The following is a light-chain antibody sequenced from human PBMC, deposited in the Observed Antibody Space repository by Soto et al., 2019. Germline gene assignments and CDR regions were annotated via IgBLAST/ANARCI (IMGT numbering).Light chain of an antibody. CDR3: QQTFITPPHT. CDR1: QSVTSRY. CDR2: GAS. Sequence: EIVLTQSPGTLSLSPEERATLFCRASQSVTSRYLAWYQQKPGQAPRLLIYGASSRATGTPDRFSGSGSGTDFTLTISSLQPEDFATYYCQQTFITPPHTFGGGTRVEIK. V-gene: IGKV3-20*01. J-gene: IGKJ4*01.